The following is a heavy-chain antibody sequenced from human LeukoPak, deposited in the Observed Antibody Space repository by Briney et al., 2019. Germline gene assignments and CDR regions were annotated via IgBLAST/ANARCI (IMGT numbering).Heavy chain of an antibody. V-gene: IGHV3-48*02. CDR3: ARDSQRYSYGYADY. J-gene: IGHJ4*02. D-gene: IGHD5-18*01. Sequence: GGSLRLSCAASGFTFSSYSMNWVRQAPGKGLEWVSYISSSSRTIYYADSVKGRFTISRDNAKNSLYLQMNSLRDEDTAVYYCARDSQRYSYGYADYWGQGTLVTVSS. CDR2: ISSSSRTI. CDR1: GFTFSSYS.